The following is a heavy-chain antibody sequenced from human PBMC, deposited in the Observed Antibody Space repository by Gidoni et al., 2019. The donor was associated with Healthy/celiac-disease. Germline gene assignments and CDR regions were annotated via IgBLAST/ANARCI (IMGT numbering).Heavy chain of an antibody. V-gene: IGHV4-34*01. CDR3: ARGGLDYIWGSYRTERYGMDV. Sequence: QVQLQQWGAGLLKPSETLSLTCAVYGGSFSGYYWSWIRQPPGKGLEWIGEINHSGSTNYNPSLKSRVTISVDTSKNQFSLKLSSVTAADTAVYYCARGGLDYIWGSYRTERYGMDVWGKGTTVTVSS. CDR1: GGSFSGYY. J-gene: IGHJ6*04. D-gene: IGHD3-16*02. CDR2: INHSGST.